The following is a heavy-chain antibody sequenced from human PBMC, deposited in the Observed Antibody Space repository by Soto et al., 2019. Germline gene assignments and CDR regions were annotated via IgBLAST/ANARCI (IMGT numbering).Heavy chain of an antibody. Sequence: ASVKVSCKASGYTFTSYYMHWVRQAPGQGLEWMGIINPSGGSTSYAQKFQGRVTMTRDTSTSTVYMELSSLRSEDTAVYYCARDSVSDSSGYYPKYWGQGTLVTVSS. CDR1: GYTFTSYY. J-gene: IGHJ4*02. CDR2: INPSGGST. V-gene: IGHV1-46*01. CDR3: ARDSVSDSSGYYPKY. D-gene: IGHD3-22*01.